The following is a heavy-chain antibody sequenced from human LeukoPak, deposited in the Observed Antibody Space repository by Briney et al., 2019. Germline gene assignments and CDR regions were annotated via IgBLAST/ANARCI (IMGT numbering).Heavy chain of an antibody. V-gene: IGHV4-59*01. J-gene: IGHJ3*02. CDR3: ARGPYSYDSSGAFDI. Sequence: SETLSLTCAVSGGSISSYYWSWIRQPPGKGLEWIGYIYYSESTNYNPSLKSRVTISADTSKKQFSLKLRSVTAADTAVYFCARGPYSYDSSGAFDIWGQGTMVTVSS. D-gene: IGHD3-22*01. CDR1: GGSISSYY. CDR2: IYYSEST.